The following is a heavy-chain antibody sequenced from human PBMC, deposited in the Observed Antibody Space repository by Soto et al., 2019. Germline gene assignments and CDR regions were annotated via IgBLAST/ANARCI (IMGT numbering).Heavy chain of an antibody. V-gene: IGHV1-8*01. CDR2: MNPNSGDT. CDR1: GYSFTSYD. Sequence: QVRLVQSGAEVKSPGASVKVSCRASGYSFTSYDVIWVRQATGQGLEWVGWMNPNSGDTGYAQKFQGRVTMTRNTSIRTAYMELSSLTSDVTAVYYCATAGFLEPASDVWGKGTAVTVSS. CDR3: ATAGFLEPASDV. D-gene: IGHD3-3*01. J-gene: IGHJ6*04.